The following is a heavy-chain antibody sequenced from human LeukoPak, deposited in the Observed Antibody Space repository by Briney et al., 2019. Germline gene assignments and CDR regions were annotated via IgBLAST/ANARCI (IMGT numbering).Heavy chain of an antibody. V-gene: IGHV3-23*01. CDR3: AKAGSGWYTFDY. CDR2: ISGSGGST. Sequence: QTGGSLRLSCAASGFTFSSYAMSWVRQAPGKGLEWVSAISGSGGSTYYADSVKGRFTISRDNSKNTLYLQMNSLRAEDTAVYYCAKAGSGWYTFDYWGQGTLVTVSP. J-gene: IGHJ4*02. D-gene: IGHD6-19*01. CDR1: GFTFSSYA.